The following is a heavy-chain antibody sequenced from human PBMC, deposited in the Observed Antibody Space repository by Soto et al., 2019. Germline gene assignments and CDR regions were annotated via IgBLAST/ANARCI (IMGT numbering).Heavy chain of an antibody. J-gene: IGHJ4*02. CDR2: ISYDGSNK. Sequence: QVQLVESGGGVVQPGRSLRLSCAASGFTFSSYAMHWVRQAPGKGLEWVAVISYDGSNKYYADSVKGRFTISRDNSKNTLYLQMNSLRAEDTAVYYCARDRGWDCTNGVCYSFDYWGQGTLVTVSS. CDR1: GFTFSSYA. V-gene: IGHV3-30-3*01. D-gene: IGHD2-8*01. CDR3: ARDRGWDCTNGVCYSFDY.